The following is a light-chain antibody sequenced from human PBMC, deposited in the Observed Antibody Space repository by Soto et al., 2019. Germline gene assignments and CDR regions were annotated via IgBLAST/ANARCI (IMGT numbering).Light chain of an antibody. Sequence: QAVVTQESSLTVSPGGTVTLTCASSAGAVTSGHFPYWFQQKPGQAPRTLIYDTTKKHAWTPARFSGSLLGGKAALTLSGAQPEDEAEYYCLLSYSGASVFGTATRSPS. CDR3: LLSYSGASV. J-gene: IGLJ1*01. V-gene: IGLV7-46*01. CDR2: DTT. CDR1: AGAVTSGHF.